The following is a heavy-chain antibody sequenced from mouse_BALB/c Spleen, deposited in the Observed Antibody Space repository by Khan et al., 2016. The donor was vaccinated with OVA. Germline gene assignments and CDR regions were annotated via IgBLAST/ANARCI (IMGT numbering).Heavy chain of an antibody. D-gene: IGHD2-12*01. CDR1: GFSLITYG. CDR2: IWSGGST. CDR3: ASNSYRYDFTY. V-gene: IGHV2-4-1*01. J-gene: IGHJ3*01. Sequence: QVQLQQSGPGLVQPSQSLSITCTVSGFSLITYGVHWVRQSPGKGLEWLGVIWSGGSTDYNAAFISRLSISKDNSKSQVFFKMNSLQADDTAIYYCASNSYRYDFTYWGRGTLVTVSA.